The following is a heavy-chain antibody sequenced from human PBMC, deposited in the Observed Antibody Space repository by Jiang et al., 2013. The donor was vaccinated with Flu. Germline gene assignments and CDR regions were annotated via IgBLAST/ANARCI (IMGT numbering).Heavy chain of an antibody. CDR3: ARERAEGNPSSFDY. CDR1: GGSISSYY. V-gene: IGHV4-59*01. J-gene: IGHJ4*02. CDR2: VFYSGST. D-gene: IGHD1-14*01. Sequence: GPGLVKPSETLSLTCTVSGGSISSYYWSWIRQPPGKGLEWIGYVFYSGSTNYNPSLKSRVTISIDTSKSQFSLKLSSVTAADTAVYYCARERAEGNPSSFDYWGPGTLVTVSS.